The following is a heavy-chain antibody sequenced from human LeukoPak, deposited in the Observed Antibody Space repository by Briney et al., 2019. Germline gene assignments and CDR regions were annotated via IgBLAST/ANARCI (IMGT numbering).Heavy chain of an antibody. J-gene: IGHJ6*03. CDR2: IYHSGGT. V-gene: IGHV4-4*02. CDR1: GGSISSSTNW. CDR3: ATNGYYCMDV. Sequence: SSETLSLTCAVSGGSISSSTNWWSWVRQPPGKGLEWIGEIYHSGGTNYNPSLKSRITISVDKSQNQFSLKVNSLTAADTAVYYCATNGYYCMDVWGKGTTVTVS. D-gene: IGHD2-8*01.